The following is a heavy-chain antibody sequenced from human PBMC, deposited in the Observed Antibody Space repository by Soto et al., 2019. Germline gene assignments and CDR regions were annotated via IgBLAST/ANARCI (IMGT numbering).Heavy chain of an antibody. CDR3: ARGGGSPDY. D-gene: IGHD1-26*01. CDR2: IYYSGST. V-gene: IGHV4-59*08. J-gene: IGHJ4*02. Sequence: QVQLQESGPGLVKPSETLSLTCTVSGGSISSYYWSWIRQPPGKGLEWIGYIYYSGSTNYKPSLKRRVTISVGTCKKQCCLELSSVTAADAAVYYCARGGGSPDYWGQGTLVTVSS. CDR1: GGSISSYY.